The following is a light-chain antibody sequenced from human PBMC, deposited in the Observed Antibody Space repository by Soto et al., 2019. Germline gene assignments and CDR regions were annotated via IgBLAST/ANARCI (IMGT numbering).Light chain of an antibody. CDR3: HQYNRFPRT. CDR1: QSLSIW. V-gene: IGKV1-5*03. J-gene: IGKJ1*01. CDR2: KAS. Sequence: DIQMTQSPSTLSASIGDRVTITCRASQSLSIWLAWYQQKPGKAPKLLIYKASTLQSGVPSRFSGSGSGTEFTLTITSLQPDDFATYYCHQYNRFPRTFGQGTKLDIK.